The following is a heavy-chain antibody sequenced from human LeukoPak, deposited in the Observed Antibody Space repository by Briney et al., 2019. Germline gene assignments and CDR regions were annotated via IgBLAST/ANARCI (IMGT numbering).Heavy chain of an antibody. J-gene: IGHJ4*02. V-gene: IGHV1-46*01. CDR1: GYTFTSYY. Sequence: ASVKVSCKTSGYTFTSYYMHWVRQAPGQGLEWMGIINPSGGSTSYAQKFQGRVTMTRDTSTSTVYMELSSLRSEDTAVYYCARVSGSYYLDYWGQGTLVTVSS. D-gene: IGHD1-26*01. CDR2: INPSGGST. CDR3: ARVSGSYYLDY.